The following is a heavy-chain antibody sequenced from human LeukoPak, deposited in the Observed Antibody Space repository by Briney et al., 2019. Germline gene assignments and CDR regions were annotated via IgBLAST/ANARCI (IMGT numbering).Heavy chain of an antibody. D-gene: IGHD5-18*01. CDR3: ARGQSGGYSYGSGYFYY. J-gene: IGHJ4*02. Sequence: SVKVSCKASGGTFSSYAISWVRQAPGQGLEWMARIIPTFGIANYAQTFQGRVTITADKSTSTAYMELSSLRSEDTAVYYSARGQSGGYSYGSGYFYYWGQGTLVTVSS. CDR1: GGTFSSYA. V-gene: IGHV1-69*04. CDR2: IIPTFGIA.